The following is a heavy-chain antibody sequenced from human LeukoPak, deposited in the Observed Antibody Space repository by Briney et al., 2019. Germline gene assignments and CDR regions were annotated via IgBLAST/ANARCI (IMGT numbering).Heavy chain of an antibody. CDR3: ARGGGYCSAGACYSADY. D-gene: IGHD2-15*01. Sequence: SETLSLTCTVSGGSISGYYWSWIRQPLGKGLEWIGDVFYGGSTSYNPSLKSRVTISVDTSKNQFSLKLSSVTAADTAVYYCARGGGYCSAGACYSADYWGQGTLVAVSS. CDR2: VFYGGST. CDR1: GGSISGYY. J-gene: IGHJ4*02. V-gene: IGHV4-59*01.